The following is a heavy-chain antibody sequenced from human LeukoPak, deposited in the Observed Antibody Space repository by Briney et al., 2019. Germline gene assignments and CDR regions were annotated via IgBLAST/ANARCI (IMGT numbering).Heavy chain of an antibody. J-gene: IGHJ4*02. Sequence: PSETLSLTCAVSGGSITSTKLWNWVRQPPGKGLEWIGQIHHSGSTNYNPSLKSRVTISVDKSNNQFSLKLRSVTAADTAVYYCARDGGGSDYWGQGTLVTVSS. CDR3: ARDGGGSDY. V-gene: IGHV4-4*02. CDR2: IHHSGST. D-gene: IGHD2-15*01. CDR1: GGSITSTKL.